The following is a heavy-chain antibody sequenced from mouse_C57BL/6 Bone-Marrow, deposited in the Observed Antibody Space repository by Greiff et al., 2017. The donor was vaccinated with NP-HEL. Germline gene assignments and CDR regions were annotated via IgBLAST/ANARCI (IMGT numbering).Heavy chain of an antibody. CDR1: GYTFTSYW. CDR3: AREVRLRWNCDF. J-gene: IGHJ1*03. V-gene: IGHV1-64*01. CDR2: IHPNSGST. Sequence: QVQLQQPGAELVKPGASVKLSCKASGYTFTSYWMHWVKQRPGQGLEWIGMIHPNSGSTNYNEKFKSKATLTVDKSSSTAYMQRSSLTSEDSALYYCAREVRLRWNCDFWGTGTTVTVSS. D-gene: IGHD2-4*01.